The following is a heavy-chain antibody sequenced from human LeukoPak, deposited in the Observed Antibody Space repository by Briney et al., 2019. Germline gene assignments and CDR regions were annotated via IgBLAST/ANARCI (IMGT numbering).Heavy chain of an antibody. V-gene: IGHV4-39*07. CDR2: IYYSGST. J-gene: IGHJ6*03. D-gene: IGHD3-22*01. CDR1: GGSISSSSYY. Sequence: SETLSLTCTVSGGSISSSSYYWGWIRQPPGKGLEWIGSIYYSGSTYYNPSLKSRVTISVDTSKNQFSLKLSSVTAADTAVYYCARVSPYYYDSSGQPNYYCHYYMDVWGKGTTVTVSS. CDR3: ARVSPYYYDSSGQPNYYCHYYMDV.